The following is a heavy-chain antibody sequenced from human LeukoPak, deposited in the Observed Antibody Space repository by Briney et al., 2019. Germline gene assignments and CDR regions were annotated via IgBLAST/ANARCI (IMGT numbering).Heavy chain of an antibody. CDR3: ATGIGTLWSGYYHDY. CDR2: IIPVLGVA. V-gene: IGHV1-69*04. Sequence: SVNVSCKASGGTFSTYAISWVRQAPGQGLEWMGRIIPVLGVANYAQKFQGRVTISADKSTSTAYMEVSSLRSEDTAVYYCATGIGTLWSGYYHDYWGQGTLVTVSS. CDR1: GGTFSTYA. D-gene: IGHD3-3*01. J-gene: IGHJ4*02.